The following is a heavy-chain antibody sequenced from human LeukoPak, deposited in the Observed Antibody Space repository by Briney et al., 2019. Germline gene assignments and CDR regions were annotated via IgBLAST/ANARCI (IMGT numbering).Heavy chain of an antibody. J-gene: IGHJ5*02. Sequence: SWVRQAPGKGLEWIGYIHHSGSTYYNPSLKSRVIISVDTSKNQFSLKLNSVTAADTAVYYCASYGSGSYRFDPWGQGTLVTVSS. CDR3: ASYGSGSYRFDP. CDR2: IHHSGST. D-gene: IGHD3-10*01. V-gene: IGHV4-31*02.